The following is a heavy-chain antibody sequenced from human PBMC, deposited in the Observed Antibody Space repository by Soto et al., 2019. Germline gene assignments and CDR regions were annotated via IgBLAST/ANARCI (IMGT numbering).Heavy chain of an antibody. CDR2: IYYSGST. CDR1: GDSISSGDYY. D-gene: IGHD6-13*01. V-gene: IGHV4-39*01. Sequence: SETLSLTCTVSGDSISSGDYYWSWIRQPPGKGLEWIGCIYYSGSTYYNPSLKSRVTISVDTSKNQFSLKLSSVTAADTAVYYCARHQSHSSSYVDPWGQGTLVTVSS. CDR3: ARHQSHSSSYVDP. J-gene: IGHJ5*02.